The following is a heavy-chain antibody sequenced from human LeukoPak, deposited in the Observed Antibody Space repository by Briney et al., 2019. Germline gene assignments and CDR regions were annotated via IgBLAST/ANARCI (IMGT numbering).Heavy chain of an antibody. CDR1: GYTLTSYG. CDR2: ISAYNGNT. Sequence: GASVNVSCKASGYTLTSYGISWVRQAPGQGLEWMGWISAYNGNTNYAQKLQGRVTMTTDTSTSTAYMELRSLRSDDTAVYYCARVVARWYSSSWYWFDPWGQGTLVTVSS. V-gene: IGHV1-18*01. CDR3: ARVVARWYSSSWYWFDP. D-gene: IGHD6-13*01. J-gene: IGHJ5*02.